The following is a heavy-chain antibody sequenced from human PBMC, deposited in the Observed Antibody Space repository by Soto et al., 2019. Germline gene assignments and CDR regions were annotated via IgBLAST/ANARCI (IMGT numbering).Heavy chain of an antibody. J-gene: IGHJ3*02. CDR3: AKVFCSIICHGAFDI. CDR2: VSVSGDST. D-gene: IGHD2-2*01. CDR1: GFTFNNHV. Sequence: GGSLRLSCAASGFTFNNHVMSWVRQAPGKGLEWVSSVSVSGDSTYYVDSVKGRFTISRDNSKNTLSLQMNSLRAEDTAVYYSAKVFCSIICHGAFDIWGQGTMVT. V-gene: IGHV3-23*01.